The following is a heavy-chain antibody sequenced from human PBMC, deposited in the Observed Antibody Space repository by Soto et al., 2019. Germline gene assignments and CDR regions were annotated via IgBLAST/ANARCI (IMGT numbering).Heavy chain of an antibody. D-gene: IGHD2-21*01. CDR3: AKAGGGELEGDFDY. V-gene: IGHV3-30*18. Sequence: GGSLSLSFAASGFTLSSYCLHWVRQAPGKGLEWVAVISYDGSNKYYADSVKVRFTISRDNSKNTLYLQMNSLRAEDTAVYYCAKAGGGELEGDFDYWGQGTLVTVSS. CDR2: ISYDGSNK. J-gene: IGHJ4*02. CDR1: GFTLSSYC.